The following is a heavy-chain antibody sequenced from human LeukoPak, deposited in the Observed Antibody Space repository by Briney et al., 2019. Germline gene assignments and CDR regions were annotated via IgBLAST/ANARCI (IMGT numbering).Heavy chain of an antibody. Sequence: SETLSLTCTVSGGSISSSSYYWGWIRQPPGKGLEWIGSIYYSGSTYYNPSLKSRVTISVDTSKNQFSLKLSPVTAADTAVYYCARPRGEDFWTVMGAFDIWGQGTMVTVSS. CDR2: IYYSGST. V-gene: IGHV4-39*01. CDR3: ARPRGEDFWTVMGAFDI. CDR1: GGSISSSSYY. D-gene: IGHD3/OR15-3a*01. J-gene: IGHJ3*02.